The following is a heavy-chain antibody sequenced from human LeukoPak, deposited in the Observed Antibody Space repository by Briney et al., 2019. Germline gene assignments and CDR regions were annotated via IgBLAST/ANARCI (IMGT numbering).Heavy chain of an antibody. CDR1: GGSFSGYY. J-gene: IGHJ4*02. D-gene: IGHD6-13*01. Sequence: SETLSLTCAVYGGSFSGYYWSWIRQPPGKGLEWIGEINHSGSTNYNPSLKSRVTISVDTSKNQFSLKLSSVTAADTAVYYCARQFGRYSSSWYTDYWGQGTLVTVSS. CDR3: ARQFGRYSSSWYTDY. CDR2: INHSGST. V-gene: IGHV4-34*01.